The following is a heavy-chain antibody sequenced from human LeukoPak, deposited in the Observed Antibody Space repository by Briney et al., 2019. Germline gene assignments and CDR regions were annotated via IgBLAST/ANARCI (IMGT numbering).Heavy chain of an antibody. D-gene: IGHD2-15*01. V-gene: IGHV4-4*07. J-gene: IGHJ4*02. CDR1: GGSIAGYD. Sequence: SETLSLTCTVSGGSIAGYDWSWIRQPAGKGLEFVGRISSGGNTNYNPSLKSRVTLSLDTSKNHFSLKLTSATAADTAIYYCARDLSHFDGGGRSYYYALDYWSQGTLVSVSS. CDR2: ISSGGNT. CDR3: ARDLSHFDGGGRSYYYALDY.